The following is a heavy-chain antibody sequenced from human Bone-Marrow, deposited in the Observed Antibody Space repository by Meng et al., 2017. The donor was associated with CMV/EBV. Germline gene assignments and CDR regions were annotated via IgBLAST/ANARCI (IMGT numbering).Heavy chain of an antibody. V-gene: IGHV3-30*02. CDR2: IRYDGSNK. CDR3: ASLGGSSRYYYYYGMDV. Sequence: GGSLRLSCAASGFSFSSYGMHWVRQAPGKGLEWVAFIRYDGSNKYYADSVKGRFTISRDNSKNTLYLQMNSLRAEDTAVYYCASLGGSSRYYYYYGMDVWGQGTTVTVSS. CDR1: GFSFSSYG. D-gene: IGHD6-6*01. J-gene: IGHJ6*02.